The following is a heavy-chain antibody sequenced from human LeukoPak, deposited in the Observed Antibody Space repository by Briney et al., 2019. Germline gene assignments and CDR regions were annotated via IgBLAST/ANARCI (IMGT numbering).Heavy chain of an antibody. CDR3: ARDADSYSSGWGPLHFQH. V-gene: IGHV3-21*01. D-gene: IGHD6-19*01. J-gene: IGHJ1*01. Sequence: GGSLRLSCAASGFTFSSYSMNWVRQAPGKPPEWVSSISSNSSYIYYADSVKGRFTISRDNAKNSLYLQMNSLRAEDTAVYYCARDADSYSSGWGPLHFQHWPQGTLVSVSS. CDR2: ISSNSSYI. CDR1: GFTFSSYS.